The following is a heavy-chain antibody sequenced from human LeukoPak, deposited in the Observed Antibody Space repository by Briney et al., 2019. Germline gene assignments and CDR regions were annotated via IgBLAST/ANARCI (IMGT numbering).Heavy chain of an antibody. Sequence: GASVKVSCKASGYTFTGYYMHWVRQAPGQGLEWMGWISAYNGNTNYAQKLQGRVTMTTDTSTSTAYMELRSLRSDDTAVYYCARVPPESNSGYDYVIPYQATYYFDYWGQGTLVTVSS. D-gene: IGHD5-12*01. J-gene: IGHJ4*02. CDR3: ARVPPESNSGYDYVIPYQATYYFDY. CDR1: GYTFTGYY. CDR2: ISAYNGNT. V-gene: IGHV1-18*04.